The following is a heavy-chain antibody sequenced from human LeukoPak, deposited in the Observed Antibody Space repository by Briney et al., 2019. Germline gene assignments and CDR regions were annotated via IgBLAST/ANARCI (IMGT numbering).Heavy chain of an antibody. J-gene: IGHJ4*02. CDR1: GFSINTYT. Sequence: GGSLRLSCDASGFSINTYTMYWVRQAPGQGLEWVSGIRNSDGMTYYADSVRGRFTISTDNSKNTLYLQMNSLKAEDTALYYCAKGLERESRLDSWGQGTLVTVSS. CDR3: AKGLERESRLDS. V-gene: IGHV3-23*01. D-gene: IGHD1-1*01. CDR2: IRNSDGMT.